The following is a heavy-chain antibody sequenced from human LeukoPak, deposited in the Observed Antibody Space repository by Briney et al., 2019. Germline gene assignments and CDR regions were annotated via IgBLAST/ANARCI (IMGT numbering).Heavy chain of an antibody. Sequence: SQTLSLTCVISGDSISSNTASWNWIRQSPSRGLEWLGRTYYMSRWYDDYADSVRSRITINPDTSKDEFSLHLTSVTPDDTAMYYCARTSGYSSLAFWGQGTPVTVSS. CDR1: GDSISSNTAS. CDR3: ARTSGYSSLAF. J-gene: IGHJ4*02. V-gene: IGHV6-1*01. CDR2: TYYMSRWYD. D-gene: IGHD6-19*01.